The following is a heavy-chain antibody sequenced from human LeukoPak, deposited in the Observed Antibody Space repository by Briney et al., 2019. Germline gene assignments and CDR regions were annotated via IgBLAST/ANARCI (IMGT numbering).Heavy chain of an antibody. CDR2: IYTSGST. Sequence: SETLSLTCTVSGGSISSYYWSWIRQPAGKGLEWIGRIYTSGSTNYNPSLKSRVTMSVDTSKNQFSLKVSSVTAADTAVYYCARDKFVAAMATTGFDYWGQGTLVTVSS. J-gene: IGHJ4*02. D-gene: IGHD5-18*01. CDR1: GGSISSYY. V-gene: IGHV4-4*07. CDR3: ARDKFVAAMATTGFDY.